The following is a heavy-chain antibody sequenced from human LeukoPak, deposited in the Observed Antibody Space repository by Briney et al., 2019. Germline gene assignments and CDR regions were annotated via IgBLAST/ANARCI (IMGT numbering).Heavy chain of an antibody. Sequence: GGSLRLSCAASGFTLSSYVMSWVRQAPGKGLEWVSGISGSDYSTYYADSVKGRFTISRDNSRITLYLQMSSLRAEDTAVYYCAKVESYNAYDYWGQGTLVTVSS. CDR3: AKVESYNAYDY. CDR2: ISGSDYST. D-gene: IGHD5-24*01. J-gene: IGHJ4*02. CDR1: GFTLSSYV. V-gene: IGHV3-23*01.